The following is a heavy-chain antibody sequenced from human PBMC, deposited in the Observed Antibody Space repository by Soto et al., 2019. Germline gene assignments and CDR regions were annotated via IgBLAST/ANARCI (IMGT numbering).Heavy chain of an antibody. V-gene: IGHV3-30*18. CDR2: ISYDGSDK. CDR3: AKDDWVMRDCSRASCPNPPGDY. Sequence: PGGSLRLSCAASGFTFSSYGMHWVRQAPGKGLEWVSVISYDGSDKYYADSVKGRFTISRDNSMNTVYLHMNSLRPEDTAVYYCAKDDWVMRDCSRASCPNPPGDYWGQGTQVTVSS. J-gene: IGHJ4*02. D-gene: IGHD2-2*01. CDR1: GFTFSSYG.